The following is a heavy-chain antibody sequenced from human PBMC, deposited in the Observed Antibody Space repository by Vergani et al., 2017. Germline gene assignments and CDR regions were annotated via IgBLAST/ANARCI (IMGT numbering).Heavy chain of an antibody. V-gene: IGHV3-48*03. CDR3: ARDLLPGTLLLLAY. CDR2: ISGSGHTK. Sequence: VQLVESGGGVVQPGGSLRLSCAASGFTFGDHGIHWVRRAPGKGLEWISYISGSGHTKYYADSVKGRFAISRDNAKNSLYLQMNNLRVEDTAVYYCARDLLPGTLLLLAYWGQGTLISVSS. D-gene: IGHD1-7*01. J-gene: IGHJ4*02. CDR1: GFTFGDHG.